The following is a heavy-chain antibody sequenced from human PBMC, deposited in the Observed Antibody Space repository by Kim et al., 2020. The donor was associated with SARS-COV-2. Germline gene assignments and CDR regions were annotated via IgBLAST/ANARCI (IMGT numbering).Heavy chain of an antibody. CDR3: ARGNRYGAFDY. J-gene: IGHJ4*02. Sequence: TNYTPSLKSRVTISVDTSKNQFSLKLSSVTAADTAVYYCARGNRYGAFDYWGQGTLVTVSS. CDR2: T. D-gene: IGHD3-10*01. V-gene: IGHV4-34*01.